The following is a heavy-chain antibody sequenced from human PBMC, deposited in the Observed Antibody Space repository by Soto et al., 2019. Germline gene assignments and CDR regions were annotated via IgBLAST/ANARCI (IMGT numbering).Heavy chain of an antibody. J-gene: IGHJ4*02. Sequence: QVQLVESGGGVVQPGRSLRLSCAASGFSFSSYGMHWVRQAPGKGLEWVAVIWYDGSNDNYADSVKGRFTISRDNSKNTLYLQMNSLRAEDTAVYYCAREGSNSYYFDYWGQGTLVTVSS. CDR2: IWYDGSND. CDR3: AREGSNSYYFDY. D-gene: IGHD1-7*01. V-gene: IGHV3-33*01. CDR1: GFSFSSYG.